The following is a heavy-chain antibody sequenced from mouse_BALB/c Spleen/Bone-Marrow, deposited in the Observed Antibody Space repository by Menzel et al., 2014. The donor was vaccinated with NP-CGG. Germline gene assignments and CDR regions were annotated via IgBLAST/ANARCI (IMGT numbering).Heavy chain of an antibody. CDR2: ISTYYGDA. CDR3: ARDGSSWGYFDV. Sequence: QVQLKQSGAELVRPGVPVKISCKGSGYTFTDYAMHWVKQSHAKSLEWIGVISTYYGDASYNQKFKGKATMTVDKSSSTAYMELARLTSEDSAIYYCARDGSSWGYFDVWGAGTTVTVSS. V-gene: IGHV1S137*01. CDR1: GYTFTDYA. J-gene: IGHJ1*01. D-gene: IGHD1-1*01.